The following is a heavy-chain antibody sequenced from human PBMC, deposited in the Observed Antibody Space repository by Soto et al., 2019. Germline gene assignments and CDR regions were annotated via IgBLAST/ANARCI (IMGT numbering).Heavy chain of an antibody. V-gene: IGHV3-7*04. J-gene: IGHJ4*02. CDR3: ARLGWKRATGRDY. CDR1: GFSFSSYW. Sequence: EVQLVESGGGLVQPGGSLRLSCAASGFSFSSYWMSWVRQAPGKGLEWVANIKQDGSDKYYVDSVKGRFTISRDNAKNSVYLQRNSLRADDMAVYYCARLGWKRATGRDYWGQGTVVTVCS. CDR2: IKQDGSDK. D-gene: IGHD2-15*01.